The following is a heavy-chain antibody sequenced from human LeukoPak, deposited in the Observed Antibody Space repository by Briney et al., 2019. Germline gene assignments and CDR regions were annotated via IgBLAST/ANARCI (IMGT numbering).Heavy chain of an antibody. CDR3: ARGRRNWFDP. CDR1: GXSISSRSYY. V-gene: IGHV4-39*07. CDR2: MYYSGNT. Sequence: SETLSLTCTVSGXSISSRSYYWGWIRQPPGKGLEWIGSMYYSGNTYYNPSLKSRVTISVDTSKNQLSLKLSSVTAADTAVYYRARGRRNWFDPWGQGTLVTVSS. J-gene: IGHJ5*02.